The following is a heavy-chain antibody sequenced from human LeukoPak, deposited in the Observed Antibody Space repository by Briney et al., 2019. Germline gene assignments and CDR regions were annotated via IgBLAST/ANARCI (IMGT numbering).Heavy chain of an antibody. J-gene: IGHJ5*02. V-gene: IGHV3-30*03. Sequence: GGSLRLSCAASGFTFSSYGMHWVRQAPGKGLEWVAAISYDGPNKYYVDSVKGRFTISRDNSKNTLYLQMNSLRAEDTAVYYCARVVTPRYCSTPSCYWKGWFDPWGQGTLVTVSS. CDR2: ISYDGPNK. CDR1: GFTFSSYG. D-gene: IGHD2-2*01. CDR3: ARVVTPRYCSTPSCYWKGWFDP.